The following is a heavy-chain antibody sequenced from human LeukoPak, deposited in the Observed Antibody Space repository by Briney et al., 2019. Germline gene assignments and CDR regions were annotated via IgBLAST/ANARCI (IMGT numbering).Heavy chain of an antibody. Sequence: GGSLRLSCAASGFISTNYWMSWVRQAPGKGLEWVSAISGGGDYIFYSDSVKGRFTTSRDNSKNTVFLQMNSLRAEDTAIYYCAKEAAAVGVGYFTHWGQGTLVTVSS. J-gene: IGHJ4*02. V-gene: IGHV3-23*01. CDR1: GFISTNYW. CDR3: AKEAAAVGVGYFTH. D-gene: IGHD6-25*01. CDR2: ISGGGDYI.